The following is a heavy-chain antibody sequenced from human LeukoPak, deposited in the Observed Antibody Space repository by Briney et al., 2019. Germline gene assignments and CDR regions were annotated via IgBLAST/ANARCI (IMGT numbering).Heavy chain of an antibody. CDR1: GDSVSDNSDA. CDR3: AREWQQTNWFDP. V-gene: IGHV6-1*01. CDR2: TYYRSKWYN. D-gene: IGHD6-13*01. Sequence: QTLSLTCAISGDSVSDNSDAWNWIRQSPSRDLEWLGRTYYRSKWYNDYAVSVKSRITINQDTSKNHFSLQLNSVTPEDTAVYYCAREWQQTNWFDPWAQGTLVTVSS. J-gene: IGHJ5*02.